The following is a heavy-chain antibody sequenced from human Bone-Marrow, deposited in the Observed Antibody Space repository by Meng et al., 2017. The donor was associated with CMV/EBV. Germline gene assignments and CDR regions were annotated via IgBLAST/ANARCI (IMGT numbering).Heavy chain of an antibody. J-gene: IGHJ4*02. V-gene: IGHV3-21*05. CDR2: ISISSSYI. D-gene: IGHD3-3*01. Sequence: GESLKISCAASGFTFSSYEMNWVRQAPGKGLEWVSYISISSSYISYADSVKGRFTISRDNAKNSLYLQMNSLRAEDTAVYYCARVGYDFWTSRWGQGTLVTVSS. CDR1: GFTFSSYE. CDR3: ARVGYDFWTSR.